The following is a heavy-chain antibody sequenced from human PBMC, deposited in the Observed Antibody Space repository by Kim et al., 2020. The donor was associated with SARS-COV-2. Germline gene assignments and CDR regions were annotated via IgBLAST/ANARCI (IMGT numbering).Heavy chain of an antibody. V-gene: IGHV3-9*01. CDR1: GFTFDDYA. J-gene: IGHJ6*02. CDR2: ISWNSGSI. Sequence: GGSLRLSCAASGFTFDDYAMHWVRQAPGKGLEWVSGISWNSGSIGYADSVKGRFTISRDNAKNSLYLQMNSLRAEDTALYYCTSLVSYYYGMDVWGQGTTVTVSS. CDR3: TSLVSYYYGMDV.